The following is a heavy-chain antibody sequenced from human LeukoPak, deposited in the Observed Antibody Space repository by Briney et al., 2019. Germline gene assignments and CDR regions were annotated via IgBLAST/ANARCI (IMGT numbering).Heavy chain of an antibody. D-gene: IGHD2/OR15-2a*01. CDR2: IIPIFGTA. CDR1: GGTFSSYA. V-gene: IGHV1-69*13. Sequence: SVKVSRKASGGTFSSYAISWVRQAPGQGLEWMGGIIPIFGTANYAQKFQGRVTITADESTSTAYMEPSSLRSEDTAVYYCASRYFTIYTSGFDYWGQGTLVTVSS. CDR3: ASRYFTIYTSGFDY. J-gene: IGHJ4*02.